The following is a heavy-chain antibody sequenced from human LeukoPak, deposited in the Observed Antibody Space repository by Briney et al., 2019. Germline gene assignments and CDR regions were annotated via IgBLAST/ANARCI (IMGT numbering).Heavy chain of an antibody. CDR1: GFSLSNYW. CDR2: INQDGSDK. Sequence: PGGSLRLSCAASGFSLSNYWMSWVRQAPGKGLEWVANINQDGSDKYYVDSVMGRFTISKDNAKNSVYLQMNSLRPEDTALYYCAWYGVTHGLDVWGQGTTVTVSS. CDR3: AWYGVTHGLDV. D-gene: IGHD3-10*01. V-gene: IGHV3-7*01. J-gene: IGHJ6*02.